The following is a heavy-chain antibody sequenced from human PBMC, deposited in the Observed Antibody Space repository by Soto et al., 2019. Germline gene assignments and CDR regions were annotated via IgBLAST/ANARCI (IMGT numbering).Heavy chain of an antibody. CDR3: ARGAGCNGGNCYYGLDV. V-gene: IGHV4-59*01. D-gene: IGHD2-8*01. Sequence: SETLSLTCTFSGASSSSYYWSWIRQSPGKGLERIRYVYHSGTTEYNPSIESRATISEDTAKKQFSLNLRSVTAADTAVYFCARGAGCNGGNCYYGLDVWGQGTTVT. CDR1: GASSSSYY. J-gene: IGHJ6*02. CDR2: VYHSGTT.